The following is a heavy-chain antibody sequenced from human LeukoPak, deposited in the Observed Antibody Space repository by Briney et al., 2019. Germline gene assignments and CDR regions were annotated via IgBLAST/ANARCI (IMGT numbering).Heavy chain of an antibody. J-gene: IGHJ6*02. CDR1: GYTFTSYD. CDR2: INPSGGST. D-gene: IGHD2-15*01. V-gene: IGHV1-46*01. Sequence: ASVKVSCKASGYTFTSYDINWVRQAPGQGLEWMGIINPSGGSTGYTQKFQGRVTMTRDTSTSTVYMELSSLRSEDTAVYYCARDVEITVKYCSGGSCYSDYYYHGMDVWGQGTTVTVSS. CDR3: ARDVEITVKYCSGGSCYSDYYYHGMDV.